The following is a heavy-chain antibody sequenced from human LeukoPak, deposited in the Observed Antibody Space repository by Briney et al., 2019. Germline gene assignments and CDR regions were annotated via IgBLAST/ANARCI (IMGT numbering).Heavy chain of an antibody. CDR3: ARTEIYGGNSDY. J-gene: IGHJ4*02. V-gene: IGHV4-39*07. Sequence: SETLSLTCTVSGGSTSSSSYYWVWIRQPPGKGLEWIGSIYYSGSTYYNPSLKSRVTISVDTSKNQFSLKLSSVTAADTAVYYCARTEIYGGNSDYWGQGTLVTVSS. CDR1: GGSTSSSSYY. CDR2: IYYSGST. D-gene: IGHD4-23*01.